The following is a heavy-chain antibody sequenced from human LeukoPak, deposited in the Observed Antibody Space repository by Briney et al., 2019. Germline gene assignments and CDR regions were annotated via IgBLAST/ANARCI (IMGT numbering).Heavy chain of an antibody. D-gene: IGHD3-3*01. CDR1: GYTFTSYD. J-gene: IGHJ4*02. Sequence: ASVKVSCKASGYTFTSYDINWVRQATGQGLEWMGWMNPNSGNIGYAQKFQGRVTMTRNTSISTAYMELSSLRSEDTAVYYCARVRYDFWSGYYRRHYFDYWGQGTLVTVSS. CDR3: ARVRYDFWSGYYRRHYFDY. CDR2: MNPNSGNI. V-gene: IGHV1-8*01.